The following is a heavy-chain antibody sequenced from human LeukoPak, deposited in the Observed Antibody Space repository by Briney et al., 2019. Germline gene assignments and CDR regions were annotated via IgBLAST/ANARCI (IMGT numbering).Heavy chain of an antibody. CDR2: IYHSGST. Sequence: SETLSLTCAVSGYSISSGYYWGWIRQPPGKGLEWIGIIYHSGSTYYNPSLKSRVTISVDTSKNQFSLKLSSVTAADTAVYYCARHAGYYYYMDVWGKGTTVTVSS. CDR1: GYSISSGYY. V-gene: IGHV4-38-2*01. J-gene: IGHJ6*03. D-gene: IGHD1-14*01. CDR3: ARHAGYYYYMDV.